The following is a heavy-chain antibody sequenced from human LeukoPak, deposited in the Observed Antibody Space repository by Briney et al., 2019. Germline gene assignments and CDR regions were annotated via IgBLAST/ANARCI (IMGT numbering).Heavy chain of an antibody. V-gene: IGHV3-73*01. Sequence: GGSLKLSCAASGFPFSCPPVHWVRQASGKGLEWVGRIRTKANNYATVYAASLKGRFTISRDDSKNTAYLQMNSLKTEDTAVYYCSRTSSSWFPNFDYWGQGTLVTVSS. CDR3: SRTSSSWFPNFDY. J-gene: IGHJ4*02. D-gene: IGHD6-13*01. CDR2: IRTKANNYAT. CDR1: GFPFSCPP.